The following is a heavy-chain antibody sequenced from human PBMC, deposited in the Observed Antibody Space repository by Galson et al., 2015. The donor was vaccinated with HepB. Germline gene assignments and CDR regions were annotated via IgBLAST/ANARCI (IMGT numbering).Heavy chain of an antibody. V-gene: IGHV3-49*04. J-gene: IGHJ4*02. Sequence: SLRLSCAASGFTFGDYAMSWVRQAPGKGLEWVSFIRSKAYGGTTEYAASVKGRFTISRDDSKSIAYLQMNSLKTEDTAVYYCTRDLDDYGDEWGQGTLVTVSS. D-gene: IGHD1-1*01. CDR3: TRDLDDYGDE. CDR2: IRSKAYGGTT. CDR1: GFTFGDYA.